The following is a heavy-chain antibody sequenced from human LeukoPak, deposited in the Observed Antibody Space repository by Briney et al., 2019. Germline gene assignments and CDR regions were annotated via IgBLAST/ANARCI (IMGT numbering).Heavy chain of an antibody. J-gene: IGHJ5*02. V-gene: IGHV4-59*08. CDR2: IYYSGST. CDR1: GGSISSYY. Sequence: SETLSLTCTVSGGSISSYYWSWIRQPPGKGLEWIGYIYYSGSTNYNPSLKSRVTISVDTSKNQFSLKLSSVTAADTAVYYCARWSGAGVGEQLDPWGQGTLVTVSS. D-gene: IGHD1/OR15-1a*01. CDR3: ARWSGAGVGEQLDP.